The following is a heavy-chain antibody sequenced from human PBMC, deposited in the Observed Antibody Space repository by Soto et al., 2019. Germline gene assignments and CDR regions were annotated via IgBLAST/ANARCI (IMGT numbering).Heavy chain of an antibody. CDR3: ARDREYFYASSGIYYYHYGMDV. V-gene: IGHV1-18*04. J-gene: IGHJ6*02. Sequence: QVQLVESGAEVKKPGASVKVSCKASGYTFTNYGISWVRQAPGQGLEWMGWISGYNGNTQYAQKFQGRVTMTTDTPTNTPYMDRRSLRSDETAVYYCARDREYFYASSGIYYYHYGMDVWGQGTTVTVS. D-gene: IGHD3-22*01. CDR1: GYTFTNYG. CDR2: ISGYNGNT.